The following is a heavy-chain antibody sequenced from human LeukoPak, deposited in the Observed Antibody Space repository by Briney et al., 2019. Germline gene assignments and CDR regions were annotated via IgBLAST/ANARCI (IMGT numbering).Heavy chain of an antibody. D-gene: IGHD5-18*01. CDR3: ARRTRSFSYTYGDAYYYYYMDV. Sequence: SETLSLTCTVSGGSGSSDSWSWIRQPPGQGLEWIGYISYSGSTSYNPPLKSRVTISVDPSKGPLSLKLRSVTGADTAVYYCARRTRSFSYTYGDAYYYYYMDVWRKGST. CDR2: ISYSGST. CDR1: GGSGSSDS. V-gene: IGHV4-59*02. J-gene: IGHJ6*03.